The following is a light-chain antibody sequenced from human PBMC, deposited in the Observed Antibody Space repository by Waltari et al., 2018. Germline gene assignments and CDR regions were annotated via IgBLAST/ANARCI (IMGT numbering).Light chain of an antibody. CDR3: QQRANWPLT. J-gene: IGKJ4*01. CDR2: DTS. V-gene: IGKV3-11*01. Sequence: EIVLTQSPGTLSLSPGERATLSCRASQSVTRYLAWYQQKPGLAPRLLIYDTSNRATGIPARFIGSWSGTDFSLTITSLESEDFAVYYCQQRANWPLTFGGGTKVEIK. CDR1: QSVTRY.